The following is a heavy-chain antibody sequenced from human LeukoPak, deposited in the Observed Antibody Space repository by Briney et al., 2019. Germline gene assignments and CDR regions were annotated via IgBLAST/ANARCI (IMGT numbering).Heavy chain of an antibody. CDR1: GFTVSSNY. Sequence: GGSLRLSCAGSGFTVSSNYMSWVRQAPGKGLEWVSLIYSTGSTYYADSVRGRFTISRDNSKNTLYLQMNSLRAEDTAVYYCARDSSYYYYYMDVWGKGTTVIVSS. CDR2: IYSTGST. V-gene: IGHV3-53*01. CDR3: ARDSSYYYYYMDV. J-gene: IGHJ6*03.